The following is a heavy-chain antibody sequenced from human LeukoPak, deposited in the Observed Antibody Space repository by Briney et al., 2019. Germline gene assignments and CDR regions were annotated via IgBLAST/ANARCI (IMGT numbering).Heavy chain of an antibody. CDR1: GESFSGYY. D-gene: IGHD3-10*01. CDR3: AKSNGYGLVDI. CDR2: THHSGST. V-gene: IGHV4-34*01. Sequence: TSETLSLTCAVYGESFSGYYWSWIRQPPGKGLEWIGETHHSGSTDYNPSLKSRGTISVDTSKNQFSLKLNSVTAADTAVYYCAKSNGYGLVDIWGQGTMVTVSS. J-gene: IGHJ3*02.